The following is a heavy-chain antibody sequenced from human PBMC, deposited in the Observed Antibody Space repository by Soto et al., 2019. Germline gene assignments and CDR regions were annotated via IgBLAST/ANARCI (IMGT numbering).Heavy chain of an antibody. D-gene: IGHD6-6*01. V-gene: IGHV3-23*01. CDR2: ISGSGGST. J-gene: IGHJ4*02. CDR1: GFTFSSYA. CDR3: AKVVNIGQQLVQPPDY. Sequence: GGSLRLSCAASGFTFSSYAMSWVRQAPGKGLEWVSAISGSGGSTYYADSVKGRFTISRDNSKNTLYLQMNSLRAEDTAVYYCAKVVNIGQQLVQPPDYWGQGTLVTVSS.